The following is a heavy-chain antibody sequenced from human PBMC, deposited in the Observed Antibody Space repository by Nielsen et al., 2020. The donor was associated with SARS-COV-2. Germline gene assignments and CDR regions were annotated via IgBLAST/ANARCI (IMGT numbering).Heavy chain of an antibody. CDR1: GFTFSSYW. V-gene: IGHV3-74*01. J-gene: IGHJ4*02. CDR3: ARSYYDSSVIREKKRGASADY. D-gene: IGHD3-22*01. CDR2: INSDGSST. Sequence: GGSLRLSCAASGFTFSSYWMHWVRQAPGKGLVWVSRINSDGSSTSYVDSVKGRFTISRDNAKNTLYLQMNSLRAEDTAVYYCARSYYDSSVIREKKRGASADYWGQGTLVTVSS.